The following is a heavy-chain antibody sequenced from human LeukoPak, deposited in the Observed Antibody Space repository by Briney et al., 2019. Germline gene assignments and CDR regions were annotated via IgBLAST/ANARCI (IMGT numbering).Heavy chain of an antibody. J-gene: IGHJ4*02. V-gene: IGHV3-43*01. CDR1: GFTFDEYT. Sequence: GGSLRLSRAASGFTFDEYTMHWVRRAPGKGVEWVSLISWDGGRIDYADSLKGRFTISRDNSKKSLYLQMNSLRTGDTALDYCAKDNTLVATMTLDYWGQGTLVTVST. D-gene: IGHD5-12*01. CDR2: ISWDGGRI. CDR3: AKDNTLVATMTLDY.